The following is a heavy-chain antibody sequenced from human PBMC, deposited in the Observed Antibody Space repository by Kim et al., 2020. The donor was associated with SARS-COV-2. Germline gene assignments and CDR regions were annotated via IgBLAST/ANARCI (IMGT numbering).Heavy chain of an antibody. CDR3: ARAGDEEFVDWPMDV. J-gene: IGHJ6*02. Sequence: ASVKVSCKASGYTFTGYYMHWVRQAPGQGLEWMGWINPNSGGTNYAQKFQGRVTMTRDTSISTAYMELSRLRSDDTAVYYCARAGDEEFVDWPMDVWGQGTTVTVSS. CDR2: INPNSGGT. V-gene: IGHV1-2*02. D-gene: IGHD3-9*01. CDR1: GYTFTGYY.